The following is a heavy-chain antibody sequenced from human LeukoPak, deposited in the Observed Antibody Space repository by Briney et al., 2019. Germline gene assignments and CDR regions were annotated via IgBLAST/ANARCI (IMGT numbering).Heavy chain of an antibody. Sequence: GESLKISCKGSGYSFTNYWIGWVRQMPGKGLEWMGIIYPGDSDTRYSPSFQGQVTISADKSISTAYLQWSSLKASDTAMYYCARHRDIVVENDAFDIWGQGTMVTVSS. CDR2: IYPGDSDT. V-gene: IGHV5-51*01. J-gene: IGHJ3*02. CDR1: GYSFTNYW. CDR3: ARHRDIVVENDAFDI. D-gene: IGHD2-15*01.